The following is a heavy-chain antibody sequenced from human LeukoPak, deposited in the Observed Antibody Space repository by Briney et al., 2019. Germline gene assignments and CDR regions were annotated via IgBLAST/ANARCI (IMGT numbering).Heavy chain of an antibody. D-gene: IGHD3-16*02. V-gene: IGHV4-39*07. J-gene: IGHJ4*02. CDR2: IYYSGST. CDR1: GGSISSSSYY. CDR3: ARGSYRQDY. Sequence: SETLSLTCTVSGGSISSSSYYWGWIRQPPGKGLEWIGSIYYSGSTYYNPSLKSRVTISVDTSKNQFSLKLSSVTAADTAVYYCARGSYRQDYWGQGTLVTVSS.